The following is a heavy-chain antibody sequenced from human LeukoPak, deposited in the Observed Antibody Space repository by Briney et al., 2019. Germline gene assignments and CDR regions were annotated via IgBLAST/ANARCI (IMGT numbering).Heavy chain of an antibody. Sequence: SETLSLTCAVYGGSFSGYYWSWIRQPPGKGLEWIGEINHSGSTNYNPSLKSRVTISVDTSKNQFSLRLSSVTAADTAVYYCARRWSFDHWGQGTLVTVSS. CDR3: ARRWSFDH. V-gene: IGHV4-34*01. D-gene: IGHD6-13*01. J-gene: IGHJ4*02. CDR2: INHSGST. CDR1: GGSFSGYY.